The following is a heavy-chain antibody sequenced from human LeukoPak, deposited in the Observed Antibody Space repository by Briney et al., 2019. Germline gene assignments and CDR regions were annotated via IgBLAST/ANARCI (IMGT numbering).Heavy chain of an antibody. Sequence: SETLSLTCAVYGGSFSGYYWSWIRQPPGKGLEWIGEINHSGSTNYNPSLKSRVTISVDTSKNQFSLKLSSVTAADTAVYYCARAERHYFDYWGQGTLVTVSS. CDR2: INHSGST. D-gene: IGHD1-1*01. CDR1: GGSFSGYY. CDR3: ARAERHYFDY. J-gene: IGHJ4*02. V-gene: IGHV4-34*01.